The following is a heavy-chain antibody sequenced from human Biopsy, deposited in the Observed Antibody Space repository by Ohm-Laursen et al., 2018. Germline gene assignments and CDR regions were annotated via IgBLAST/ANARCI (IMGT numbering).Heavy chain of an antibody. CDR1: GGSLSSYS. D-gene: IGHD1-14*01. CDR3: ARDRDRRGWFDP. V-gene: IGHV4-4*07. CDR2: IYTSGIT. J-gene: IGHJ5*02. Sequence: GTLSLTCTVSGGSLSSYSWSWIRQPAGKGLEWIGQIYTSGITNYNPSLKSRVTMSVDTSKTKFSLRGSSVTAADTAVYYCARDRDRRGWFDPWGQGTLVTVSS.